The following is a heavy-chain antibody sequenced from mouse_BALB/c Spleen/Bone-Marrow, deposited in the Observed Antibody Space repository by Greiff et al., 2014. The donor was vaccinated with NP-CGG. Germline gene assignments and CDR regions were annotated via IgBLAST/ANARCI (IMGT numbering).Heavy chain of an antibody. J-gene: IGHJ4*01. V-gene: IGHV5-6*01. CDR2: ISGGGSNT. CDR3: ARHQRYYAMDY. CDR1: GFTFSSYG. Sequence: DVQLQESGGDLVKPGGSLKLSCAASGFTFSSYGMSWGRQTPDKRLEWVATISGGGSNTYYPDSVKGRFTISRDNAKNTLYLQMSSLKSEDTAMYYCARHQRYYAMDYWGQGTSVTVSS.